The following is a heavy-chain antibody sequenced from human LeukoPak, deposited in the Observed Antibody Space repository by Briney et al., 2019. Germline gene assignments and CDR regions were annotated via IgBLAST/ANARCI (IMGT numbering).Heavy chain of an antibody. V-gene: IGHV3-7*05. CDR1: GLTFNIFW. D-gene: IGHD4-17*01. CDR2: IKQDGSEK. CDR3: ARIGRDYGDYFDY. J-gene: IGHJ4*02. Sequence: GGSLRLSCAASGLTFNIFWMTWLRQAPGKGPEWVASIKQDGSEKDYLDSVKGRFTISRDNARNSLYLQMNSLRAEDTAVYYCARIGRDYGDYFDYWGQGTLVTVSS.